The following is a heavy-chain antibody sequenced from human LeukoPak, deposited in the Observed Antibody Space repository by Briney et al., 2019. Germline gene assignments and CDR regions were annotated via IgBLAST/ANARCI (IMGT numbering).Heavy chain of an antibody. V-gene: IGHV3-9*01. Sequence: GGSLRLSCAAFGFTFDDYAMHWVRQAPGKSLEWVSGISWNSGSIGYADSVKGRFTISRDNAKNSLYLQMNSLRSEDTAVYYCARATVLRYFGPFDYWGQGTLVTVSS. J-gene: IGHJ4*02. CDR2: ISWNSGSI. CDR1: GFTFDDYA. D-gene: IGHD3-9*01. CDR3: ARATVLRYFGPFDY.